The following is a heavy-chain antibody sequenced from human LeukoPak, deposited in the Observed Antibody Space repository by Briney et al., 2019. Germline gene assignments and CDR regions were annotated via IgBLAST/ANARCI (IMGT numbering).Heavy chain of an antibody. CDR1: GFTFSDYY. Sequence: GGSLRLSCAASGFTFSDYYMSWIRQAPGKGLEWVSIISGSGGTTYYADSVKGRFTISRDNSKNTLYLQMNSLRAEDTAVYYCAKVSDSSGYYYFDYWGQGTLVTVSS. D-gene: IGHD3-22*01. CDR2: ISGSGGTT. CDR3: AKVSDSSGYYYFDY. J-gene: IGHJ4*02. V-gene: IGHV3-23*01.